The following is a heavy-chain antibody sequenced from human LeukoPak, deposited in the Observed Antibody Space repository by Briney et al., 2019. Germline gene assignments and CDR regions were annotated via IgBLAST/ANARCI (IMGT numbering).Heavy chain of an antibody. CDR3: ARTVVPAAISSLEI. D-gene: IGHD2-2*02. J-gene: IGHJ3*02. CDR2: ISAYNGNT. CDR1: GYTFTSYG. Sequence: ASVKVSCKASGYTFTSYGISWVRQAPGQGLEWMGWISAYNGNTNYAQKFQGRVTITTDESTSTAYMELSSLRSEDTAIYYCARTVVPAAISSLEIWGQGTMVTVSS. V-gene: IGHV1-18*01.